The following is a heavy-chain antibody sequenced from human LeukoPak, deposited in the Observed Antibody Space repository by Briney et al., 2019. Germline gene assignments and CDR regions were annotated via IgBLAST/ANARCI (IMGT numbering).Heavy chain of an antibody. Sequence: SETLSLTCTVSGGSISSSSYYWGWIRQPPGKGLEWIGSIYYSGSTYYNPSLKSRVTISVDTSKNQFSLKLSSVTAADTAVYYCARSGFQRLYYYYYYMDVWGKGTTVTISS. CDR2: IYYSGST. V-gene: IGHV4-39*07. D-gene: IGHD6-25*01. CDR1: GGSISSSSYY. CDR3: ARSGFQRLYYYYYYMDV. J-gene: IGHJ6*03.